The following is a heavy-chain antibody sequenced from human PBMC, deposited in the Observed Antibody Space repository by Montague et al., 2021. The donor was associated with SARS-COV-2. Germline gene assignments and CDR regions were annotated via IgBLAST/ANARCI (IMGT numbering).Heavy chain of an antibody. CDR2: IHQDGNWI. V-gene: IGHV3-7*01. J-gene: IGHJ5*01. CDR1: GFTFSNYW. CDR3: ARDPGIPSAGTVGHFDS. D-gene: IGHD6-13*01. Sequence: SLRLSLSASGFTFSNYWMSWVRQAPGKGPEWVANIHQDGNWIYYMDSVRGRFTISRDNARKSLYLQMSSLRDDDTAIYYCARDPGIPSAGTVGHFDSWGQGIPVIVSS.